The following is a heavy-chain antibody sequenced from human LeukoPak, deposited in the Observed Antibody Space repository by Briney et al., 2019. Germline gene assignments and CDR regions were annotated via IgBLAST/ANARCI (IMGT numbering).Heavy chain of an antibody. J-gene: IGHJ5*02. Sequence: ASVKVSCKASGYTFTSYGISWVRQAPGQGLEWMGWISAYNGNTNYAQKLQGRVTVTTDTSTSTAYMELRSLRSDDTAVYYCARDGCSGGSCYSQNPRIRAWVKENWFDPWGQGTLVTVSS. CDR3: ARDGCSGGSCYSQNPRIRAWVKENWFDP. V-gene: IGHV1-18*01. D-gene: IGHD2-15*01. CDR1: GYTFTSYG. CDR2: ISAYNGNT.